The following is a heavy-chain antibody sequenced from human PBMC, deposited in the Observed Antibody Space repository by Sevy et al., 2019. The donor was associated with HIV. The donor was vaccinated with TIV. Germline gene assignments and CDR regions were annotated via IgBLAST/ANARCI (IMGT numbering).Heavy chain of an antibody. V-gene: IGHV4-59*12. CDR3: ARDMRWLRKVRNYYYGMDV. CDR2: ISDIGNT. D-gene: IGHD3-10*01. CDR1: GGSITSYY. J-gene: IGHJ6*02. Sequence: SESLSLTCTVSGGSITSYYWNWIRQSPGKGLEWIGFISDIGNTDYNPSLKSRVTISVDTSKNQFSLRLSSVTAADTAIYYCARDMRWLRKVRNYYYGMDVWGQGTPVTVSS.